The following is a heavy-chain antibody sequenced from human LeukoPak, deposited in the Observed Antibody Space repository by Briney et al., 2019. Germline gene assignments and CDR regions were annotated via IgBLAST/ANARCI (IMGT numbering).Heavy chain of an antibody. CDR3: ARGLGYSSGWYDY. D-gene: IGHD6-19*01. Sequence: SQTLSLTCAVSGGSISSGGYSWSWIRQPPGKGLEWIGYIYHSGSTYYNPSLKSRVTISVDRSKSQFSLKLSSVTAADTAVYYCARGLGYSSGWYDYWGQGTLVTVSS. CDR2: IYHSGST. CDR1: GGSISSGGYS. J-gene: IGHJ4*02. V-gene: IGHV4-30-2*01.